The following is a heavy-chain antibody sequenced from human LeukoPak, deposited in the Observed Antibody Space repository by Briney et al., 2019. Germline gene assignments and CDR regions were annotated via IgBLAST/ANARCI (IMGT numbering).Heavy chain of an antibody. J-gene: IGHJ4*02. CDR1: GYSFASYW. V-gene: IGHV5-51*01. Sequence: GESLQISCKGSGYSFASYWIGWVRQLPGKDLEWMGIIYPGDSDTRYSPSFQGQVTISADKSISTAYLQWSSLKASDTAMYYCARRRQDRPLDYWGQGTLVTVSS. CDR3: ARRRQDRPLDY. CDR2: IYPGDSDT.